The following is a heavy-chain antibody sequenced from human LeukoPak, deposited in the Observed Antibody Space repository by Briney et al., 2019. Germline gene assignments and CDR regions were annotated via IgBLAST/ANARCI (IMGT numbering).Heavy chain of an antibody. CDR2: IYYSGST. J-gene: IGHJ4*02. D-gene: IGHD6-19*01. Sequence: PSETLSLTCTVSGGSISSSSYYWGWIRQPPGKGLEWIGSIYYSGSTYYNPSLKSRVTISVDTSKNQFSLKLSSVTAADTAVYYCARDLEYDGIAVAGAFDYWGQGTLVTVSS. CDR3: ARDLEYDGIAVAGAFDY. CDR1: GGSISSSSYY. V-gene: IGHV4-39*07.